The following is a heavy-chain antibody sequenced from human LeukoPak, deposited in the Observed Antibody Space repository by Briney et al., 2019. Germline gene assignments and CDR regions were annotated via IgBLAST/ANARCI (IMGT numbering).Heavy chain of an antibody. CDR1: GYSISSGCY. V-gene: IGHV4-38-2*02. CDR3: ASSVVVPSAADY. Sequence: PSETLSLTCIVSGYSISSGCYWGWIRQPPGKGLEWIGSIYHSGSTHYNPSLKSRVTISVDTSKNQFSLNLSSMTAADTAVYYCASSVVVPSAADYWGQGTLVTVSS. D-gene: IGHD2-2*01. J-gene: IGHJ4*02. CDR2: IYHSGST.